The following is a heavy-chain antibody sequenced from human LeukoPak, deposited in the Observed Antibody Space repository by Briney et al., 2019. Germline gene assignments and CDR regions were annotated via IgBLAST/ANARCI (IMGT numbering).Heavy chain of an antibody. CDR1: GFTFSSYG. V-gene: IGHV3-30*18. CDR3: AKGGGRFGDLLSSIDY. D-gene: IGHD3-10*01. CDR2: ISYDGSNK. J-gene: IGHJ4*02. Sequence: PGRSLGLSCAASGFTFSSYGMHWVRQAPCKGLEWVAVISYDGSNKYYADSVKGRFTISRDNSKNTLYLQMNSLRAEDTAVYYCAKGGGRFGDLLSSIDYWGQGTLVTVSS.